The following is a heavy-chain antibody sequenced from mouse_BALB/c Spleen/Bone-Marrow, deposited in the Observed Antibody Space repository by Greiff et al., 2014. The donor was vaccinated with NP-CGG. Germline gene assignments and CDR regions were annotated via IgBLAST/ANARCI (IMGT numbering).Heavy chain of an antibody. V-gene: IGHV1S56*01. D-gene: IGHD2-2*01. CDR3: ARGGWLRDAMDY. Sequence: VKLQESGPELVKPGASVRISCKASGYTFTSYCIHWVKQRPGQGLEWIGWIYPGNVNTKHNEKFKGKATLTADKSSSTAYMQLSSLTSEDSAVYFCARGGWLRDAMDYWGQGTSVTVSS. CDR1: GYTFTSYC. CDR2: IYPGNVNT. J-gene: IGHJ4*01.